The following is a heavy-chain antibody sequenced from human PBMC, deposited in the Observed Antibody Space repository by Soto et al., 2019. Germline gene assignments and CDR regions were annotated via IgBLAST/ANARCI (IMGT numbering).Heavy chain of an antibody. V-gene: IGHV3-48*02. D-gene: IGHD1-26*01. J-gene: IGHJ6*02. CDR2: ISSSSSTI. Sequence: GGSLRLSCAASGFTFSSYWMSWVRQAPGKGLEWVSYISSSSSTIYYADSVKGRFTISRDNAKNSLYLQMNSLRDEDTAVYYCASAVGAGYYYYYGMDVWGQGTTVTVSS. CDR3: ASAVGAGYYYYYGMDV. CDR1: GFTFSSYW.